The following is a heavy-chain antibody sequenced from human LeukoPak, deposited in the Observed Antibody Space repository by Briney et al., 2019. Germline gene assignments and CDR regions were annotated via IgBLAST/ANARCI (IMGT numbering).Heavy chain of an antibody. Sequence: PGGSLRLSCVASGLPIGDFAMHWVRQAPGKGLEWVSSISSSSSYIYYADSVKGRFTISRDNAKNSLYLQMNSLRAEDTAVYYCARNYYYDRWGQGTLVTVSS. V-gene: IGHV3-21*01. D-gene: IGHD3-22*01. CDR1: GLPIGDFA. CDR3: ARNYYYDR. J-gene: IGHJ4*02. CDR2: ISSSSSYI.